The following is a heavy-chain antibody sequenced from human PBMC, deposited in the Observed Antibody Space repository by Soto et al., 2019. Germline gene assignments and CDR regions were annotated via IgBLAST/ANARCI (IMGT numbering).Heavy chain of an antibody. CDR1: GDTVSSNSAA. J-gene: IGHJ6*02. CDR2: TKYRSKRYN. CDR3: ARDTDSSSNSFYFLDV. V-gene: IGHV6-1*01. D-gene: IGHD2-2*01. Sequence: SQTLSLSCAISGDTVSSNSAAWNWIRRSPSRGLEWLGKTKYRSKRYNDTAVSVKNPITINPVTTTDHMSMKQISVTPKAAAVYYCARDTDSSSNSFYFLDVWGQGTTVTVSS.